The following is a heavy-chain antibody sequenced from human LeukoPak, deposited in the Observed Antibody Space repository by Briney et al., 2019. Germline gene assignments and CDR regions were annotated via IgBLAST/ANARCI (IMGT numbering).Heavy chain of an antibody. CDR3: ASIWPRGLMDMDV. CDR1: VATFSSYA. V-gene: IGHV1-69*01. Sequence: AVKLSCNAAVATFSSYAISLVRHAPGQGLEWMGGVIPIFGTANYAQKLQGRVTITADESTSTAYMELSSPRSEDAAVYYCASIWPRGLMDMDVWGQGTTVTVSS. J-gene: IGHJ6*02. D-gene: IGHD2-8*01. CDR2: VIPIFGTA.